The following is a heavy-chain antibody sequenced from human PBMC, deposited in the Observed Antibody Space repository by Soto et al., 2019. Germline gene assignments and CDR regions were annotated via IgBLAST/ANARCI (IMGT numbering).Heavy chain of an antibody. J-gene: IGHJ4*02. V-gene: IGHV4-31*03. D-gene: IGHD1-26*01. CDR2: IYSSGTT. Sequence: QVQLQESGPGLVKPSQTLSLTCTVSGDSISRGGYYWSWIRQHPGKGPEWIGYIYSSGTTFYNPSLKSRVTISVDKSKNQFSLELSSVTAADTAVYYCARETSGYFEYWGQGTLVTLSA. CDR3: ARETSGYFEY. CDR1: GDSISRGGYY.